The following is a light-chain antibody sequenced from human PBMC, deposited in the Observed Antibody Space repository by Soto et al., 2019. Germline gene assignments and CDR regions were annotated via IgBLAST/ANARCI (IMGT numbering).Light chain of an antibody. CDR3: QQYDSSPVT. Sequence: EIVLTQSPGTLSLSPGERATLSCRASQSVSSSYLAWYQQKPGQAPRLLIYGASSRATGIPDRFSGSGSGTDFNLTISRLEPEDFAVYYCQQYDSSPVTCGQGTKVEI. V-gene: IGKV3-20*01. J-gene: IGKJ1*01. CDR2: GAS. CDR1: QSVSSSY.